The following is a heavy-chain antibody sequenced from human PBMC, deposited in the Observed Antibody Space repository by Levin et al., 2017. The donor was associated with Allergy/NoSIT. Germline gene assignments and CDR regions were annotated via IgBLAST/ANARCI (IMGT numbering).Heavy chain of an antibody. Sequence: GESLKISCAASGFTFSSYAMNWVRQAPGKGLEWVSTLSGSGGSTFYADSVKGRFTISRDNSKNTLYLQMNSLRAEDTAVYYCAKGGYYGSGIVRYFDYWGQGTLVTVSS. J-gene: IGHJ4*02. D-gene: IGHD3-10*01. V-gene: IGHV3-23*01. CDR3: AKGGYYGSGIVRYFDY. CDR2: LSGSGGST. CDR1: GFTFSSYA.